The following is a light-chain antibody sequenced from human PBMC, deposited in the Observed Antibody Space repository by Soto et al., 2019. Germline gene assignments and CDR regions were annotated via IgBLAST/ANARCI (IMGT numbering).Light chain of an antibody. J-gene: IGLJ1*01. V-gene: IGLV2-14*01. CDR3: CSYTSSSRYV. Sequence: QPDLPQPASVSGPPGQSITISCTGTSSDVGGYKYVSWYQQHPGKAPKFMIYDVSIRPSGVSNRFSGSKSGNTASLTISGLQAEDEADYYCCSYTSSSRYVFGTGTKVTVL. CDR2: DVS. CDR1: SSDVGGYKY.